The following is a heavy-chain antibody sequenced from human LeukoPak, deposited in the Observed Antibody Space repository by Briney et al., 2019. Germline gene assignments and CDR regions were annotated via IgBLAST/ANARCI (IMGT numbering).Heavy chain of an antibody. CDR3: GRAPHYVFWGGFLGKPGSIDC. CDR1: GYTFTSYD. V-gene: IGHV1-8*01. D-gene: IGHD3-3*01. CDR2: MNPNSGNT. J-gene: IGHJ4*02. Sequence: GASVKVSCKASGYTFTSYDINWVRQATGQGLEWMGWMNPNSGNTGYAQKFQGRVTMTRNTSISTAYMELSSLRSEDTAVYYCGRAPHYVFWGGFLGKPGSIDCGGREP.